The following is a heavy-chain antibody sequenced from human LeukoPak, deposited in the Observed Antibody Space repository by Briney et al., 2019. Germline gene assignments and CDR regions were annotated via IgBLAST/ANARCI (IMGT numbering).Heavy chain of an antibody. D-gene: IGHD1-14*01. CDR3: ARDPPGRVAADYYYYMDV. V-gene: IGHV1-69*13. CDR2: IIPIFGTA. Sequence: GASVNVSCKAAGYTFTSYAISWVRQAPGQGLEWMGGIIPIFGTANYAQKFQGRVTITADESTSTAYMELSSLRSEDTAVYYCARDPPGRVAADYYYYMDVWGKGTTVTVSS. J-gene: IGHJ6*03. CDR1: GYTFTSYA.